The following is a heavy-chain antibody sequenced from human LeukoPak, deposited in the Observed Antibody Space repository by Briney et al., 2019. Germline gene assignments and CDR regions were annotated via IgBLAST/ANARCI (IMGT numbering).Heavy chain of an antibody. CDR2: TYHSGST. J-gene: IGHJ3*02. CDR3: ARRSGSYYNPGTFHI. Sequence: SETLSLTCAVSGDSISSSNWWSWVRQPPGKGLEWIGETYHSGSTTYNPSLKSRVTISVDKSKNQFSLRLSSVTAADTAVYYCARRSGSYYNPGTFHIWGQGTMVTVSS. CDR1: GDSISSSNW. D-gene: IGHD3-10*01. V-gene: IGHV4-4*02.